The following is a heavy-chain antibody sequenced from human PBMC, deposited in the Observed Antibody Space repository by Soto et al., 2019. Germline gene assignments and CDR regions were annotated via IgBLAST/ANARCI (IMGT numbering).Heavy chain of an antibody. D-gene: IGHD2-15*01. CDR3: ARVGCSGGSCYSAINNWFDP. CDR2: ISSSSSYT. Sequence: GGSLRLSCAASGFTFSDYYMSWIRQAPGKGLEWVSYISSSSSYTNYADSVKGRFTISRDNAKNSLYLQMNSLRAEDTAVYYCARVGCSGGSCYSAINNWFDPWGQGTLVTVSS. V-gene: IGHV3-11*06. CDR1: GFTFSDYY. J-gene: IGHJ5*02.